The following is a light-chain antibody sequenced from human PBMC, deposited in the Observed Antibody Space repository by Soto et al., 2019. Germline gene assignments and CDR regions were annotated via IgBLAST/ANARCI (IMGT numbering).Light chain of an antibody. Sequence: QSVLAQPASVSGSPGQSITISCTGTNSDVGGYNYVSWYQQHPGKAPELMIYKVSHRPSGVSNRFSGSKSDNTASLTISGLQAEDEADYYCSSYTSISTLYVFGTGTKVT. CDR2: KVS. CDR3: SSYTSISTLYV. CDR1: NSDVGGYNY. J-gene: IGLJ1*01. V-gene: IGLV2-14*01.